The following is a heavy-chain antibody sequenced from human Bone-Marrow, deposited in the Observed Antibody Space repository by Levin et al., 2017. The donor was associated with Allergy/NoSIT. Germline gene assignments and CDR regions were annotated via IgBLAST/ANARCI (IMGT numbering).Heavy chain of an antibody. D-gene: IGHD6-19*01. CDR2: IHSGGST. V-gene: IGHV3-66*01. Sequence: EASVKVSCAASGFTVSSNYMSWVRQAPGKGLEWVSVIHSGGSTYYADFLKGRFTISRDSSKNTVYLQLNSLRAEDTAVYYCARESGSGYTSGWGQGTVVTVSS. J-gene: IGHJ4*02. CDR1: GFTVSSNY. CDR3: ARESGSGYTSG.